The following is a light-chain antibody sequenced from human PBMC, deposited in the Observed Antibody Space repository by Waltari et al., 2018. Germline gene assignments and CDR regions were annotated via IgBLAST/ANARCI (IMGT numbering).Light chain of an antibody. V-gene: IGLV2-14*03. CDR3: NSYTSSSTWV. Sequence: QSALTQPASVSVSPGQSITISCTGTSSDVGGYNYVSWYQQHPGKAPKLMVYDVSNRPSGVSYRFSGSKSGDTASLTISGLQAEDEADYYCNSYTSSSTWVFGGGTKLTVL. CDR2: DVS. CDR1: SSDVGGYNY. J-gene: IGLJ3*02.